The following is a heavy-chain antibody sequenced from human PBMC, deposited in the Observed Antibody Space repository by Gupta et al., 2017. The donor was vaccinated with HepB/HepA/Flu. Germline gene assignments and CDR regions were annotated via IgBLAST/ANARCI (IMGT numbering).Heavy chain of an antibody. D-gene: IGHD3-22*01. CDR2: IYPGDSDT. V-gene: IGHV5-51*01. CDR3: ARPSYESSDEYYWYFDL. J-gene: IGHJ2*01. Sequence: EVQLVQSGAEVKKPGESLKISCKGSGYSFTSYWIGWVRPMPGKGLEWMGIIYPGDSDTRYSPSFQGQVTISADKSISTAYLQWSSLKASDTAMYYCARPSYESSDEYYWYFDLWGRGTLVTVSS. CDR1: GYSFTSYW.